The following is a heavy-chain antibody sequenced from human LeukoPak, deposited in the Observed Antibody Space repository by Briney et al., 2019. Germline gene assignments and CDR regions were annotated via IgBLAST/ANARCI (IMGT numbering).Heavy chain of an antibody. CDR1: GFTFDDYA. J-gene: IGHJ4*02. V-gene: IGHV3-9*01. CDR2: ISWNSGSI. CDR3: AKDMGPAVAGLDLDY. D-gene: IGHD6-19*01. Sequence: GGSLRLSCAASGFTFDDYAMHWVRQAPGKGLEWVSGISWNSGSIGYADSVKGRFTISRDNAKNSLYLQMNSLRDEDTALYYWAKDMGPAVAGLDLDYWGQGTLVTVSS.